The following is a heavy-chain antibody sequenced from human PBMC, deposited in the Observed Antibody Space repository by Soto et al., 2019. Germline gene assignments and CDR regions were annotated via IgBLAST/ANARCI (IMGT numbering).Heavy chain of an antibody. CDR1: GASISNYY. CDR3: ARANDITPSE. V-gene: IGHV4-59*12. Sequence: PSETLSLTCTVSGASISNYYWGWIRQPPGKGLEYIGYIYYIGITNYNPSLKSRVTISADTSKKQFSLKVSSVTAADTAVYYCARANDITPSEWGQGTLVTVSS. CDR2: IYYIGIT. J-gene: IGHJ4*02.